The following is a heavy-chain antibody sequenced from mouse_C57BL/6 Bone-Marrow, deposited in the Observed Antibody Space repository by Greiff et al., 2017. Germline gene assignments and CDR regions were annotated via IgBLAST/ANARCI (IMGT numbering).Heavy chain of an antibody. CDR2: INPNYGTT. D-gene: IGHD2-4*01. V-gene: IGHV1-39*01. CDR3: ARGYDYDYAMDY. Sequence: EVQLQQSGPELVKPGASVKISCKASGYSFTDYNMNWVKQSNGKSLEWIGVINPNYGTTSDNQTFKGKATLTVDQSSSTAYMQLNSLTSADSAVYDCARGYDYDYAMDYWGQGTSVTVAA. J-gene: IGHJ4*01. CDR1: GYSFTDYN.